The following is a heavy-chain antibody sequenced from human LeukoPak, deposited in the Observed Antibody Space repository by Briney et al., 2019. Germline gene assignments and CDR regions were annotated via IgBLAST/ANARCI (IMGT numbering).Heavy chain of an antibody. CDR1: GFTFSNFA. V-gene: IGHV3-23*01. CDR2: ISANGGAT. CDR3: AKASGSPYYFDY. D-gene: IGHD3-10*01. J-gene: IGHJ4*02. Sequence: GGSLSLSSAASGFTFSNFAMSWVRQAPGKGLECVSLISANGGATYYADSVKGRFTISPDNSKSTLYLQMNSLRADDTAVYYCAKASGSPYYFDYWGQGTLVTVSS.